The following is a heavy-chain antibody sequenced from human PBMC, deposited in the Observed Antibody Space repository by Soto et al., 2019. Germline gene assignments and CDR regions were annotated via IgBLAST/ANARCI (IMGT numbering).Heavy chain of an antibody. Sequence: PGGSLRLSCAASGFTFSSYGMHWVRQAPGKGLEWVAVIWYDGSNKYYADSVKGRFTISRDNSKNTLYLQMNSLRAEDTAVYYCATPKKTITISNAFDIWGQGTMVTVSS. CDR1: GFTFSSYG. CDR3: ATPKKTITISNAFDI. V-gene: IGHV3-33*01. CDR2: IWYDGSNK. J-gene: IGHJ3*02. D-gene: IGHD3-3*01.